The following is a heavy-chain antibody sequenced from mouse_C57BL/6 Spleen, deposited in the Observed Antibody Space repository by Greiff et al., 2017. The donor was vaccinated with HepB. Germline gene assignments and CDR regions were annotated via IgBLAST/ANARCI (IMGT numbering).Heavy chain of an antibody. CDR3: AREGWLLSFDY. D-gene: IGHD2-3*01. CDR2: IDPSDSAT. J-gene: IGHJ2*01. V-gene: IGHV1-52*01. CDR1: GYTFTSYW. Sequence: QVQLKQPGAELVRPGSSVKLSCKASGYTFTSYWMHWVKQRPIQGLEWIGNIDPSDSATHYNQKFKDKATLTVDKSSSTAYMQLSSLTSEDSAVYYCAREGWLLSFDYWGQGTTLTVSS.